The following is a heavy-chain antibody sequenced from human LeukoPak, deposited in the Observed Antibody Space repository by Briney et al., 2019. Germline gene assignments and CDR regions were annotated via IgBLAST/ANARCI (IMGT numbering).Heavy chain of an antibody. V-gene: IGHV4-39*07. CDR2: VYDSGST. Sequence: SETLSLTCTVSGGSFSSSPYYWGWIRQPPGKGLEWIGSVYDSGSTFYNPSLKSRVTISIDTFKNQFSLMLTSVTAADTAVYYCARRYVTSWFDPWGQGTLVTVSS. CDR3: ARRYVTSWFDP. CDR1: GGSFSSSPYY. D-gene: IGHD1-14*01. J-gene: IGHJ5*02.